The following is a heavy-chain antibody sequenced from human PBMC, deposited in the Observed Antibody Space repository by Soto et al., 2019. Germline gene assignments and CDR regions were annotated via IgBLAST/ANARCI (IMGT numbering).Heavy chain of an antibody. J-gene: IGHJ4*02. CDR1: GGSISSPNW. Sequence: SSETLSLTCAVSGGSISSPNWWSWVRQPPGKGLEWIGEIYHSGSTNYNPSLKSRVTISVDKSKNQVSLKLRSVTAADTAMYYCVRDKRAAGTWFDYWGQGTLVTVSS. CDR2: IYHSGST. V-gene: IGHV4-4*02. CDR3: VRDKRAAGTWFDY. D-gene: IGHD6-13*01.